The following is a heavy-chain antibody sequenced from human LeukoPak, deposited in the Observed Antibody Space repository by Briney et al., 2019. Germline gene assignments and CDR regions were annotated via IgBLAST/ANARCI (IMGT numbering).Heavy chain of an antibody. CDR2: IKQDGSEK. J-gene: IGHJ5*01. V-gene: IGHV3-7*01. CDR1: EFTFSTYL. CDR3: AGERPSSSWYDF. D-gene: IGHD6-13*01. Sequence: GGSLRLSCAASEFTFSTYLMTWVRQAPGKGLEWVANIKQDGSEKYYAASVRGRFTISRDDGKKSLYLQMNSLRVEDTAVYYCAGERPSSSWYDFWGQGTLVTVSS.